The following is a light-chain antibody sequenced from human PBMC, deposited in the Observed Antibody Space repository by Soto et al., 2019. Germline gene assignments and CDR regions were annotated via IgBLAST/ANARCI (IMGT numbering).Light chain of an antibody. J-gene: IGKJ5*01. Sequence: EVVMTQSPATLSVSPGERATLSCRASESVSRNLAWYQQKPGQAPRLLIYDASTRATGIPDRFSGGGSGTEFTLTISSLQSEDLVVYYCQQYNSWPPITFGQGTRLEI. CDR3: QQYNSWPPIT. CDR2: DAS. V-gene: IGKV3-15*01. CDR1: ESVSRN.